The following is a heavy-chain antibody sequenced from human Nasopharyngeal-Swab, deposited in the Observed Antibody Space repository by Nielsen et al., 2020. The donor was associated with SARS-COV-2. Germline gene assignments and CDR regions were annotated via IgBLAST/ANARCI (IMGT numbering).Heavy chain of an antibody. Sequence: GESLKISCAASGFTFSSYGMHWVRQAPGKGLEWVAVISYDGSNKYYADSVKGRFTISRDNSKNTLYLQMNSLRAEDTAVYYCAREGEDSSGRYEWGNYYYGMDVWGQGTTVTVSS. D-gene: IGHD6-19*01. J-gene: IGHJ6*02. V-gene: IGHV3-30*03. CDR3: AREGEDSSGRYEWGNYYYGMDV. CDR2: ISYDGSNK. CDR1: GFTFSSYG.